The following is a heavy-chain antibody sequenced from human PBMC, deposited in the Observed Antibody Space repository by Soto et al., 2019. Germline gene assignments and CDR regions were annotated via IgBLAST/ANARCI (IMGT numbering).Heavy chain of an antibody. CDR3: GRGQLRSCSSGSCYSKAIGY. Sequence: ASVKVSCKASGYTFTSYDINWVRQATGQGLEWMGWMNPNSGNTGYAQKFQGRVTMTRNTSISTAYMELSSLRSEDTAVYYCGRGQLRSCSSGSCYSKAIGYWGQGTPVTVSS. V-gene: IGHV1-8*01. J-gene: IGHJ4*02. CDR1: GYTFTSYD. D-gene: IGHD2-15*01. CDR2: MNPNSGNT.